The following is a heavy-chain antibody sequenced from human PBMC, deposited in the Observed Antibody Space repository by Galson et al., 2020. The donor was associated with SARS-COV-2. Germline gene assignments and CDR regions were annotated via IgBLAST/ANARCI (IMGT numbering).Heavy chain of an antibody. CDR2: ISAYNGNT. CDR3: ARGYGSGSYSSDYYYGMYV. Sequence: ASVKVSCKASGYTFTSYGISWVRQAPGQGLEWMGWISAYNGNTNYAQKLQGRVTMTTDTSTSTAYMELRSLRSDDTAVYYCARGYGSGSYSSDYYYGMYVGGQGTTVTVSS. J-gene: IGHJ6*02. D-gene: IGHD3-10*01. CDR1: GYTFTSYG. V-gene: IGHV1-18*04.